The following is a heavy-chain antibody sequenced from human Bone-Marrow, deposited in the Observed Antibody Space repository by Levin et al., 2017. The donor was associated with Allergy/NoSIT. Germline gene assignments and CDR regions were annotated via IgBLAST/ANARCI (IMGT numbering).Heavy chain of an antibody. D-gene: IGHD4-17*01. CDR1: GGSISSYY. Sequence: PSETPSLTCTVSGGSISSYYWSWIRQPPGKGLEWIGYIYYSGSTNYNPSLKSRVTISVDTSKNQFSLKLSSVTAADTAVYYCARKTTFDYWGQGTLVTVSS. CDR2: IYYSGST. J-gene: IGHJ4*02. V-gene: IGHV4-59*01. CDR3: ARKTTFDY.